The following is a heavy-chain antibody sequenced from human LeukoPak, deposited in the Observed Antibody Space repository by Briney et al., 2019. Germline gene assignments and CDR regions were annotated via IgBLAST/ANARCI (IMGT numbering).Heavy chain of an antibody. J-gene: IGHJ4*02. CDR1: GYTFTGYY. D-gene: IGHD3-16*02. CDR2: INPNSGGT. CDR3: ATIDSMITFGGVIAYDY. V-gene: IGHV1-2*02. Sequence: ASVKVSCKASGYTFTGYYMHWVRQAPGQGLEWMGWINPNSGGTNYAQKFQGRVTMTRDTSISTAYMELSSLRSEDTAVYYCATIDSMITFGGVIAYDYWGQGTLVTVSS.